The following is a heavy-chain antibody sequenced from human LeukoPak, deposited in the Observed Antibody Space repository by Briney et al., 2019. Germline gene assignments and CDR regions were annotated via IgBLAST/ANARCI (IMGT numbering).Heavy chain of an antibody. CDR3: ARAAMNLDGYNWWYFDY. V-gene: IGHV1-2*04. Sequence: ASVKVSCKASGYTFTGYYMHWVRQAPGQGVKWMGWINPNSGGTKYAQKFQGWVTMTRDTSISTAYMELSRLRSDDTAVYYCARAAMNLDGYNWWYFDYWGQGTLVTVSS. D-gene: IGHD5-24*01. CDR1: GYTFTGYY. CDR2: INPNSGGT. J-gene: IGHJ4*02.